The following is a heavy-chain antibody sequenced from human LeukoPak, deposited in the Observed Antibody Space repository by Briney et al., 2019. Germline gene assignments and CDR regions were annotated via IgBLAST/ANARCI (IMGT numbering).Heavy chain of an antibody. J-gene: IGHJ4*02. Sequence: PGGSLRLSCAASGFTFSNYWMRWVRQAPGKGLVWVSLINSDGSTTSYADSVKGRFTISRDNAKDTVYLQMNSLRVDDTAVYYCARDYSGSPDQWGRGTLITVSS. CDR3: ARDYSGSPDQ. CDR1: GFTFSNYW. D-gene: IGHD3-10*01. V-gene: IGHV3-74*01. CDR2: INSDGSTT.